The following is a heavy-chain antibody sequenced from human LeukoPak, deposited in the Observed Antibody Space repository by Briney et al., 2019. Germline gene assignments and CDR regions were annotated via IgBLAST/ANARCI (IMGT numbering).Heavy chain of an antibody. CDR1: GFTFSGSA. D-gene: IGHD6-19*01. J-gene: IGHJ4*02. CDR2: INPSGGST. V-gene: IGHV1-46*01. Sequence: GGSLRLSCASSGFTFSGSAMHWVRQAPGQGLEWMGIINPSGGSTSYAQKFQGRVTMTRDMSTSTVYMELSSLRSEDTAVYYCARLTGYSSGQNLDYWGQGTLVTVSS. CDR3: ARLTGYSSGQNLDY.